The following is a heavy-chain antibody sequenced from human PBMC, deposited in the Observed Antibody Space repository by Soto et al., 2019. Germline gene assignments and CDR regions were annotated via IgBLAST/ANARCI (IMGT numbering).Heavy chain of an antibody. D-gene: IGHD6-6*01. CDR1: GFTFSSYA. Sequence: GGSLRLSCAASGFTFSSYAMHWVRQAPGKGLEWVAVISYDGSNKYYADSVKGRFTISRDNSKNTLYLQMNSLRAEDTAVYYCATKYSSSSKGYYYYGMDVWGQGTTVTVS. J-gene: IGHJ6*02. CDR2: ISYDGSNK. V-gene: IGHV3-30-3*01. CDR3: ATKYSSSSKGYYYYGMDV.